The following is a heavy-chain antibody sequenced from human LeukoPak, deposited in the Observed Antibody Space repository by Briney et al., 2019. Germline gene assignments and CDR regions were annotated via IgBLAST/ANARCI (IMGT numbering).Heavy chain of an antibody. D-gene: IGHD3-22*01. V-gene: IGHV3-7*01. J-gene: IGHJ4*02. CDR3: ARDSDYYDSSGYYGY. CDR2: IKQDGSEK. Sequence: GGSLRLSCAASGFTFSSYWMSWVRQAPGRGLERVANIKQDGSEKYYVDSVKGRFTISRDNAKNSLYLQMNSLRAEDTAVYYCARDSDYYDSSGYYGYWGQGTLVTVSS. CDR1: GFTFSSYW.